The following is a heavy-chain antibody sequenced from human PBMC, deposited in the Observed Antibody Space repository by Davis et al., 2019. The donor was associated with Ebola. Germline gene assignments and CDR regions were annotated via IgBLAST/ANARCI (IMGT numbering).Heavy chain of an antibody. CDR3: ARASFGYNSGWYADY. CDR1: GFTLTNYA. D-gene: IGHD6-19*01. V-gene: IGHV1-3*01. Sequence: ASVKVSCKASGFTLTNYAIHWVRQAPGQRLEWMGWVHGGNGNTKYSQRFQGRVTITTDTSASTAYLDLTSLRSDDTAVFYCARASFGYNSGWYADYWGPGSLVTISS. J-gene: IGHJ4*02. CDR2: VHGGNGNT.